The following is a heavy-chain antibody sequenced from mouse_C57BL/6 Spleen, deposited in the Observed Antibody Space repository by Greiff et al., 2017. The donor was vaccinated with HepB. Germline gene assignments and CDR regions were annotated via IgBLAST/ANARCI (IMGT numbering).Heavy chain of an antibody. Sequence: EVKLVESVAELVRPGASVKLSCTASGFNIKNTYMHWVKQRPEQGLEWIGRIDPANGNTKYAPKFQGKATLTADTSSNTAYLQLSSLTSEDTAIYCCASSELGPYAMDYWGQGTSVTVSS. CDR1: GFNIKNTY. J-gene: IGHJ4*01. CDR2: IDPANGNT. CDR3: ASSELGPYAMDY. V-gene: IGHV14-3*01. D-gene: IGHD4-1*01.